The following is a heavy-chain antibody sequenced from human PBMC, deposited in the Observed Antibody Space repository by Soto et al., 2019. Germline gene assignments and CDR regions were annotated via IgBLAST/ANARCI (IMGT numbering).Heavy chain of an antibody. Sequence: QVQLVESGGGVVQPGRSLRLSCAASGFTFSSYGMHWVRQAPGKGLEWVALIWYDGSNEYYVDSVEGRFTISRDNSKNTLFLQMNSLRAEDTAMYYCAREDYSSGPGYLQHWGQGTLVTVSS. CDR1: GFTFSSYG. D-gene: IGHD6-19*01. CDR3: AREDYSSGPGYLQH. CDR2: IWYDGSNE. V-gene: IGHV3-33*01. J-gene: IGHJ1*01.